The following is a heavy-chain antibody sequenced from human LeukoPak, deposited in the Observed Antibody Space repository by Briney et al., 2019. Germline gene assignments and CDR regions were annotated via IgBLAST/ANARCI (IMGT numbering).Heavy chain of an antibody. V-gene: IGHV1-2*02. CDR2: INPNSGGT. D-gene: IGHD1-26*01. Sequence: EASVKVSCKASGYTFTGYYMHWVRQAPGQGLEWMGWINPNSGGTNYAQKFQGSVTMTRDTSISTAYMELSRLRSEDTAVYYCARRGSSVGGSYYSFDYWGQGTLVTVSS. J-gene: IGHJ4*02. CDR1: GYTFTGYY. CDR3: ARRGSSVGGSYYSFDY.